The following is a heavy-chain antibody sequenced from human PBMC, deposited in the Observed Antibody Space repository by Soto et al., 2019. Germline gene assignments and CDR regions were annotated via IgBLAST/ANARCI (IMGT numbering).Heavy chain of an antibody. J-gene: IGHJ4*02. CDR1: GGTFSTYA. Sequence: QVQLVQSGAEVKKPESSVKVSCKAPGGTFSTYAISWVRQAPGQGLEWMGGIIPMFGTANYAQRFPDRGTITADESTNTVYMELSSLRSEDTAVYFCASGIQLWLRRINNGYSGWGQGTLVTVSS. D-gene: IGHD5-18*01. CDR2: IIPMFGTA. CDR3: ASGIQLWLRRINNGYSG. V-gene: IGHV1-69*12.